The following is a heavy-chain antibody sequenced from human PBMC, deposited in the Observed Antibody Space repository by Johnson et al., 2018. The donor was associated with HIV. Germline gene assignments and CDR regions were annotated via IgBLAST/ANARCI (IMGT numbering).Heavy chain of an antibody. CDR3: ARIGVGMIVVLSLSPNAFDI. D-gene: IGHD3-22*01. J-gene: IGHJ3*02. V-gene: IGHV3-20*04. CDR2: INWNGGST. CDR1: GFTFDDYG. Sequence: VQLVESGGGVVRPGGSLRLSCAASGFTFDDYGMSWVRQAPGKGLEWVSGINWNGGSTGYADSVKGRFTISRDNAKNSLYLQLNSLRAEDTALYYCARIGVGMIVVLSLSPNAFDIWGQWTMVTVSS.